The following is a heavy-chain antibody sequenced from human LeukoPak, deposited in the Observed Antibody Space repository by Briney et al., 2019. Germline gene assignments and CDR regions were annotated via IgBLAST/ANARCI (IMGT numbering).Heavy chain of an antibody. Sequence: PGGSLRLSCAASGFTFSTYSMNWVRQAPGKGLEWVSSITGSSSYIYYADSVEGRFTFSRDNAKNSLYLQMNSLRAEDTAVYYCARGGHAYYDSSGYTYYFDYWGQGTLVTVSS. J-gene: IGHJ4*02. CDR2: ITGSSSYI. CDR3: ARGGHAYYDSSGYTYYFDY. D-gene: IGHD3-22*01. V-gene: IGHV3-21*01. CDR1: GFTFSTYS.